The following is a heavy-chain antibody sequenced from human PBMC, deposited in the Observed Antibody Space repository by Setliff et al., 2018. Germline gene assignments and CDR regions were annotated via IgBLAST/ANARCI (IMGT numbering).Heavy chain of an antibody. D-gene: IGHD1-26*01. CDR1: GFTFSTYA. CDR2: ISGGSGRT. J-gene: IGHJ6*03. CDR3: ASNPRKGRSGGYFYDDPYYYYMDV. V-gene: IGHV3-23*01. Sequence: GGSLRLSCAASGFTFSTYAMSWVRQAPGKGLEWVSAISGGSGRTYYVATVKGRFTISRDNAKNSLYLRLNSLRAEDTAVYYCASNPRKGRSGGYFYDDPYYYYMDVWGKGTTVTVSS.